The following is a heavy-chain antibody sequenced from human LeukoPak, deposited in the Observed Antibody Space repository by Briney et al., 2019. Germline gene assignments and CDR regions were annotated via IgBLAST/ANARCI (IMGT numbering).Heavy chain of an antibody. Sequence: PGGSLRLSCAASGFTFSSHWMSWVRQAPGKGLEWVANIKQDGSEKYYVGSVKGRFTISRDNAKNSLYLQMNSPRAEDTAVYYCAREWCRGDSCYRIFDYWGQGTLVTVSS. J-gene: IGHJ4*02. CDR3: AREWCRGDSCYRIFDY. D-gene: IGHD2-15*01. CDR2: IKQDGSEK. V-gene: IGHV3-7*05. CDR1: GFTFSSHW.